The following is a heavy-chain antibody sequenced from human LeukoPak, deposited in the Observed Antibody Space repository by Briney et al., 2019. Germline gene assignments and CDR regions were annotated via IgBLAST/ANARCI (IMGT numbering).Heavy chain of an antibody. CDR1: GGSISSSNW. Sequence: SETLSLTCAVSGGSISSSNWWSWVHQPPGKGLEWIGEIYHSGSTNYNPSLKSRVTISVDKSKNQFSLKLSSVTAADTAVYYCASQTYDFWSGYHFDYWGQGTLVTVSS. D-gene: IGHD3-3*01. CDR2: IYHSGST. CDR3: ASQTYDFWSGYHFDY. J-gene: IGHJ4*02. V-gene: IGHV4-4*02.